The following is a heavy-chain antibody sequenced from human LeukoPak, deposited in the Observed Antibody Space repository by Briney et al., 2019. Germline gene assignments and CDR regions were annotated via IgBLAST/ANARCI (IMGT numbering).Heavy chain of an antibody. CDR1: GGSISSYY. CDR3: ARSQQLIRTFDS. V-gene: IGHV4-59*01. CDR2: IYYSGDT. D-gene: IGHD6-13*01. J-gene: IGHJ4*02. Sequence: SETLSLTCTVSGGSISSYYWSWIRQPPGKGLEWIGYIYYSGDTNYNPSLKSRVTMSVDTSKNQFSLRLSSVTAADTAVYYCARSQQLIRTFDSWGQGTLVTVSS.